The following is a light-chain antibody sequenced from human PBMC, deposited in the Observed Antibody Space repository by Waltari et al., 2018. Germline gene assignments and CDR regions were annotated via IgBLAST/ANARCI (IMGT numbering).Light chain of an antibody. Sequence: DIQMTQSPSTLSASVGDRVTITCRASQSISSWLSWYQQKPGKAPKLLIYRASSLESGVPSRFCGIGSGTEFTLTISSLQPDDFATYYCQQYNSYSYWAFGQETKVESK. V-gene: IGKV1-5*03. CDR3: QQYNSYSYWA. J-gene: IGKJ1*01. CDR1: QSISSW. CDR2: RAS.